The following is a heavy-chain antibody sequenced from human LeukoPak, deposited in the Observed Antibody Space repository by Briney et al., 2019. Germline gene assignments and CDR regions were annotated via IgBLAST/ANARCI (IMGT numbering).Heavy chain of an antibody. CDR2: ISSNSSNI. CDR3: ARELEYSSGWSFDY. V-gene: IGHV3-21*01. Sequence: GGSLRLSCAASGFTFSSYSMNWVRQAPGKGLEWVSSISSNSSNIYYADSVKGRFTISRDNAKNTLYLQMNSLRAEDTAVYYCARELEYSSGWSFDYWGQGTLVTVSS. CDR1: GFTFSSYS. D-gene: IGHD6-19*01. J-gene: IGHJ4*02.